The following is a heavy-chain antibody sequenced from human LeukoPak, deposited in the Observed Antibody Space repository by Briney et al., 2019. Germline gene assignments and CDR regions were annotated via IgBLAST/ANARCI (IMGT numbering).Heavy chain of an antibody. Sequence: GESLKISCRGSGYSFSSYWIAWVRQLPGKGLEWMGIIYPGDSDTRYSPSFQGQVTISADKSISTAYLQWSSLKASDTAMYYCARRERDGYNWVDYWGQGTLVTVSS. V-gene: IGHV5-51*01. J-gene: IGHJ4*02. CDR2: IYPGDSDT. CDR3: ARRERDGYNWVDY. D-gene: IGHD5-24*01. CDR1: GYSFSSYW.